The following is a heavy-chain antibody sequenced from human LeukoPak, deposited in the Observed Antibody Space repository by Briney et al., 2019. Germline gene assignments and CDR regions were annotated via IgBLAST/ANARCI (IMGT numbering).Heavy chain of an antibody. J-gene: IGHJ4*02. Sequence: PGGSLRLSCAASGFTFSIYAMSWVRQAPGKGLEWVSTISGSGDSTYYADSVKGRFIISRDNSKNTLYLQMNSLRAEDTAVYYCAKDAHYYGSGSYGYWGQGTLVTVSS. D-gene: IGHD3-10*01. CDR2: ISGSGDST. V-gene: IGHV3-23*01. CDR1: GFTFSIYA. CDR3: AKDAHYYGSGSYGY.